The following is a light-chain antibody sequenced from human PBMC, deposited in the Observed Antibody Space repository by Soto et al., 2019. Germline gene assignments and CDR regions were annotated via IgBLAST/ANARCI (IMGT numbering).Light chain of an antibody. CDR3: QSYDNSLSGSGV. J-gene: IGLJ3*02. V-gene: IGLV1-40*01. CDR1: TSHIGAGYE. CDR2: GHN. Sequence: QSVLTQPPSVSGAPGPRVTISCTGSTSHIGAGYEVHWYQQLPGTAPKLLVSGHNIRPSGVPDRFSGFKSGASASLVITGLQAEDEADYYRQSYDNSLSGSGVFGGGTKQTVL.